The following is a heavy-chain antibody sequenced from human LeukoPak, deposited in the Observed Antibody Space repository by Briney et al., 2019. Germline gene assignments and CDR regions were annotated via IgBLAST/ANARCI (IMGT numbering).Heavy chain of an antibody. V-gene: IGHV4-34*01. J-gene: IGHJ4*02. CDR1: GESLNSYY. CDR3: ARGVLATRLGS. Sequence: SETLSLTCAVYGESLNSYYWSWVRQPPGEGLVWIGEIYESGTTEDNPSLKSRVTISMVPSKQHFSLSLSSVTAADTAVYYCARGVLATRLGSWGLGTPVIVSS. CDR2: IYESGTT. D-gene: IGHD2-15*01.